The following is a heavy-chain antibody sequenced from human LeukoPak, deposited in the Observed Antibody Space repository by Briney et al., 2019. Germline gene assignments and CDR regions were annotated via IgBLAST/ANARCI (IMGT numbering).Heavy chain of an antibody. J-gene: IGHJ4*02. Sequence: PGGSLRLSCAASGFTFSSYGMHWVRQAPGRGLEWVAVISYDGSNKYYADSVKGRFTISRDNSKNTLYLQMNSLRAEDTAVYYCAKEQQFDYWGQGTLVTVSS. CDR1: GFTFSSYG. CDR2: ISYDGSNK. V-gene: IGHV3-30*18. CDR3: AKEQQFDY. D-gene: IGHD1-1*01.